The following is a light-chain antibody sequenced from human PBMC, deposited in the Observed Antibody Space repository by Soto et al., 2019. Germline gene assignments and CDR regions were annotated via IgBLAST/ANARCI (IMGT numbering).Light chain of an antibody. CDR3: QQYGSSPT. CDR1: QSVSSSY. J-gene: IGKJ1*01. V-gene: IGKV3-20*01. CDR2: GTS. Sequence: EIVLTQSPGTLSLSPGERSTLSCRASQSVSSSYLGWYQQKPGQAPRLLIYGTSSRATGIPDRFSGSGSGTDFILTISRLEPEDFAVYYCQQYGSSPTFGQGTKVDIK.